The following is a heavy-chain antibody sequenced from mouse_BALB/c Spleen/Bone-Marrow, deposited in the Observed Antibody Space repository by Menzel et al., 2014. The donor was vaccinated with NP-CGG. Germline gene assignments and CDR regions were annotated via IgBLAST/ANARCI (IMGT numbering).Heavy chain of an antibody. CDR1: GFSLTSYG. V-gene: IGHV2-3*01. CDR2: IWGDGST. CDR3: AKQDYYRYDYAMDY. J-gene: IGHJ4*01. D-gene: IGHD2-14*01. Sequence: VMLVESGTGLVAPSQSLSIPCTVSGFSLTSYGVVWVRQPPGKGLEWLGVIWGDGSTNYHSALITRLSISKDNSKSQVFLKLNSLQTDDTATYYCAKQDYYRYDYAMDYWGQGTSVTVSS.